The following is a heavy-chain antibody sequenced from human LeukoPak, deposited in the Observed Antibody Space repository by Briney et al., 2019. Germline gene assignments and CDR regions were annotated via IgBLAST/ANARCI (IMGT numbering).Heavy chain of an antibody. CDR3: ARAKNLRDSSGYYLAEYFQH. CDR1: GGSFSGYY. J-gene: IGHJ1*01. Sequence: SETLSLTCAVYGGSFSGYYWRWIRQPPGKGLEWIGESNHSGSTNYNPSLKSRVAISVDTSKNQFSLKLSSVTAADTAVYYCARAKNLRDSSGYYLAEYFQHWGQGTLVTVSS. CDR2: SNHSGST. D-gene: IGHD3-22*01. V-gene: IGHV4-34*01.